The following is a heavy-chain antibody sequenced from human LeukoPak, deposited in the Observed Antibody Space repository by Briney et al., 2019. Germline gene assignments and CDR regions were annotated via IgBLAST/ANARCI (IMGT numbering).Heavy chain of an antibody. CDR1: GGTFSSYT. J-gene: IGHJ3*02. D-gene: IGHD6-13*01. V-gene: IGHV1-69*02. Sequence: SVKVSYKASGGTFSSYTISWVRQAPGQGLEWMGRIIPILGIANYAQKFQGRVTITADKSTSTAYVELSSLGSEDTAVYYCARVSAAGTGLGAFDIWGQGTMVTVSS. CDR2: IIPILGIA. CDR3: ARVSAAGTGLGAFDI.